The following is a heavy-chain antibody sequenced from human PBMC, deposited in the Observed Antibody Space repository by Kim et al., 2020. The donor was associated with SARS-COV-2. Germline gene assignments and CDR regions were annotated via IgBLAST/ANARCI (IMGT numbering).Heavy chain of an antibody. CDR1: GFTFSSYS. Sequence: GGSLRLSCAASGFTFSSYSMNWVRQAPGKGLEWVSYISSSSSTIYYADSVKGRFTISRDNAKNSLCLQMNSLRDEDTAVYYCARDLENYYYDSSGDLDYWGQGTLVTVSS. CDR3: ARDLENYYYDSSGDLDY. J-gene: IGHJ4*02. D-gene: IGHD3-22*01. V-gene: IGHV3-48*02. CDR2: ISSSSSTI.